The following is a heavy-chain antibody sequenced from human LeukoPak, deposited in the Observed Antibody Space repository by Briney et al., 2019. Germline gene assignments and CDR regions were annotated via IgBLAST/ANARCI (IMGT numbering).Heavy chain of an antibody. CDR3: ARFIAGRGFDY. Sequence: GESLKISCRGSGYSFTTYWIGWVRQMPGKGLEWMGIIYPGDSETRYSPSFQGQVTISADKSISTAYLQRSSLKASDTAMYYCARFIAGRGFDYWGQGTLVTVSS. D-gene: IGHD6-13*01. CDR2: IYPGDSET. V-gene: IGHV5-51*01. CDR1: GYSFTTYW. J-gene: IGHJ4*02.